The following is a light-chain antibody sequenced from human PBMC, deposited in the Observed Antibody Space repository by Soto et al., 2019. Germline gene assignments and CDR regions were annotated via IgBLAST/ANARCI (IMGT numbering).Light chain of an antibody. J-gene: IGLJ3*02. CDR2: EVT. V-gene: IGLV2-23*02. CDR3: CADAQAGSGTVV. Sequence: QSALTQPASVSGSPGQSITISCTGTSSDVGSYNLVYWYQQQPGKAPKLMISEVTKRPSGVSNRFSGSKSGNTASITISGLQAEDEADYHCCADAQAGSGTVVFGGGTTLTVL. CDR1: SSDVGSYNL.